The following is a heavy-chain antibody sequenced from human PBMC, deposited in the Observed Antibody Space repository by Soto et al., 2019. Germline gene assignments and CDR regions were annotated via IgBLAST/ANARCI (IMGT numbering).Heavy chain of an antibody. CDR1: GFTFDDYA. Sequence: EVQLVESGGGLVQPGRSLRLSCAASGFTFDDYAMHWVRQAPGKGLEWVSGISWNSGRIGYADSVKGRFTISRDNAKNSLYLQMKSLRPEDTALYYCAKGPNYDILTGHGYNWLDPWGQGTLVTVSS. V-gene: IGHV3-9*01. CDR3: AKGPNYDILTGHGYNWLDP. CDR2: ISWNSGRI. D-gene: IGHD3-9*01. J-gene: IGHJ5*02.